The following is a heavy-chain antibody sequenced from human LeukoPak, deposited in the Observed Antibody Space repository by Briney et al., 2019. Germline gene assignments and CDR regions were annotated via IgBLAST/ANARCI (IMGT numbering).Heavy chain of an antibody. CDR2: IYYSGST. CDR1: GGSISSSSYY. V-gene: IGHV4-39*01. D-gene: IGHD4/OR15-4a*01. Sequence: PSETLSLTCTVSGGSISSSSYYWGWIRQPPGKGLEWIGSIYYSGSTYYNPSLKSRVTISVDTSKNQFSLKLSSVTAADTAVYYCARLASSAEFVYWGQGTLVTVSS. CDR3: ARLASSAEFVY. J-gene: IGHJ4*02.